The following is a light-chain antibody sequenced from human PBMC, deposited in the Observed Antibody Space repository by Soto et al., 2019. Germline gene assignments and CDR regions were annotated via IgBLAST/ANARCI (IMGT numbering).Light chain of an antibody. CDR1: SSNIGAGYD. CDR3: QSYDSRLSGPTV. V-gene: IGLV1-40*01. Sequence: QSALTQPPSVSGAPGQRVTISCTGSSSNIGAGYDVHWYQQLPGTAPKLLIYGNSNRPSGVPDRFSGSKSGTSASLTITGLQAEDEVDYYCQSYDSRLSGPTVLGTGTRVTVL. J-gene: IGLJ1*01. CDR2: GNS.